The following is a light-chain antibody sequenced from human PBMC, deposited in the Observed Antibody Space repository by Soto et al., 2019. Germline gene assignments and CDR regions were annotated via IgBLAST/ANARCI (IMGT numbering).Light chain of an antibody. V-gene: IGKV3-15*01. J-gene: IGKJ1*01. CDR1: QSVSSSY. CDR2: GAS. Sequence: ELVLAQSPGTPSLSPGERATLAGSASQSVSSSYLAWYQQKPGQAPRLLIYGASTRATGIPARFSGSGSGTEFTLTISSLQSEDFAVYYCQQYNNWPRGTFGQGTKVDI. CDR3: QQYNNWPRGT.